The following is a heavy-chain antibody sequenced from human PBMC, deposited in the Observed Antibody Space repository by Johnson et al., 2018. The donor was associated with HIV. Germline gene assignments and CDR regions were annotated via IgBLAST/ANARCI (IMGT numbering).Heavy chain of an antibody. CDR1: GFTFSSYG. J-gene: IGHJ3*02. D-gene: IGHD3-3*01. V-gene: IGHV3-13*01. CDR3: ARGMYYNFWSGYGIRWDAFDI. CDR2: VGTAGDT. Sequence: VQLVESGGGVVQPGRSLRLSCAASGFTFSSYGMHWVRQAPGKGLEWVAAVGTAGDTFYPGSVKGRFTISREDAKNSLYLQMNSLSAGDTAVYYCARGMYYNFWSGYGIRWDAFDIWGQGTMVTVSS.